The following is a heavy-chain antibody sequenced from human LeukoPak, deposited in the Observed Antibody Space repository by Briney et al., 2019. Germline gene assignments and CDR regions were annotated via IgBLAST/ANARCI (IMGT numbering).Heavy chain of an antibody. J-gene: IGHJ5*02. CDR2: IYYTGST. CDR1: GGSITSYY. V-gene: IGHV4-59*03. D-gene: IGHD6-19*01. Sequence: PSETLSLTCTVSGGSITSYYWSWIRQPPGKGVEGIGYIYYTGSTNYNPSLKSRVTISVDTSKNQFSLKLSSVTAADTAVYYCAKISGSNWFDPWGQGTLVTVSS. CDR3: AKISGSNWFDP.